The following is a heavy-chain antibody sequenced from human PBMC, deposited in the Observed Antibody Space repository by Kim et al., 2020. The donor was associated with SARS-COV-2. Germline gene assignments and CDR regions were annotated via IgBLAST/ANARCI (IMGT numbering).Heavy chain of an antibody. D-gene: IGHD3-3*02. V-gene: IGHV4-39*07. Sequence: SETLSLTCTVSGGSISSSSYYWGWIRQPPGKGLEWIGSIYYSGSTYYNPSLKSRVTISVDTSKNQFSLKLSSVTAADTAVYYCARDRFWGIRTLHNWFDP. CDR1: GGSISSSSYY. J-gene: IGHJ5*02. CDR3: ARDRFWGIRTLHNWFDP. CDR2: IYYSGST.